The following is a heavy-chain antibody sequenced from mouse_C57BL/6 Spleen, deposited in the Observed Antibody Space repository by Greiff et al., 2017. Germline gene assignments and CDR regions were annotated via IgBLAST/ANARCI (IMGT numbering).Heavy chain of an antibody. CDR2: IDPETGGT. V-gene: IGHV1-15*01. Sequence: QVQLQQSGAELVRPGASVTLSCKASGYTFTDYEMHWVKQTPVHGLEWIGAIDPETGGTAYNQKFKGKAILTADKSSSTAYMELRSLTSEDSAAYYCTGEGDDYGSRSYAMDYWGQGTSVTVSS. CDR1: GYTFTDYE. D-gene: IGHD1-1*01. CDR3: TGEGDDYGSRSYAMDY. J-gene: IGHJ4*01.